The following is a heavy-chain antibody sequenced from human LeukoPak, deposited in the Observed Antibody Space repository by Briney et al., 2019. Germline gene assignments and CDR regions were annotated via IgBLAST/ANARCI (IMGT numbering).Heavy chain of an antibody. J-gene: IGHJ4*02. V-gene: IGHV3-64*01. Sequence: GGSLRLSCAASGFTFSDYAMHWVRQAPGKELEYVSAISSNGGSIHYANSVKGRFTISRDNSKNTLYLQMNSLRAEDTAVYYCAKSGSYRPIYFDYWGQGTLVTVSS. CDR2: ISSNGGSI. D-gene: IGHD1-26*01. CDR1: GFTFSDYA. CDR3: AKSGSYRPIYFDY.